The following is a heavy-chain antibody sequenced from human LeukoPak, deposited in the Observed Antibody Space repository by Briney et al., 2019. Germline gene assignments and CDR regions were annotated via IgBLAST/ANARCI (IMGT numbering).Heavy chain of an antibody. CDR3: ARDGPEDYYDSSGYYYQAAFDI. V-gene: IGHV1-69*04. Sequence: SVKVSCKASGGTFSSYAISWVRQAPGQGLEWMGRIIPILGIANYAQKFQGRVTITADKSTSTAYMELSSLRSEDTAVYYCARDGPEDYYDSSGYYYQAAFDIWGQGTMVTVSS. CDR1: GGTFSSYA. CDR2: IIPILGIA. D-gene: IGHD3-22*01. J-gene: IGHJ3*02.